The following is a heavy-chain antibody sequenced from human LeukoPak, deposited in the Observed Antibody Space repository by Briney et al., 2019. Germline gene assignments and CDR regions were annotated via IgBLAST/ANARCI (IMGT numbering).Heavy chain of an antibody. Sequence: GGSLRLSCAASGFTFNDYAMHWVRQAPGKGLEWVSIVSGDGAWTYYADSLKGRFTISRDNSKNTLYLQMNSLRAEDTAVYYCAKDYDSSGWAAFDIWGQGTMVTVSS. D-gene: IGHD3-22*01. J-gene: IGHJ3*02. CDR2: VSGDGAWT. V-gene: IGHV3-43*02. CDR1: GFTFNDYA. CDR3: AKDYDSSGWAAFDI.